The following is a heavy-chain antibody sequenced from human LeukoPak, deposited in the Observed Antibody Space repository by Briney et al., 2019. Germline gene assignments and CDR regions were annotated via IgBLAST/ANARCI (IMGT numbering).Heavy chain of an antibody. Sequence: SETLSLTCAVSGGSISSGGYSWSWIRQPPGKGLEWIGYIYHSGSTYYNPSLKSRVTISVDRSKNQFSLKRSFVTAADTAVYYCASQLSPGIGYFDYWGQGTLVTVSS. J-gene: IGHJ4*02. CDR2: IYHSGST. CDR1: GGSISSGGYS. D-gene: IGHD2/OR15-2a*01. CDR3: ASQLSPGIGYFDY. V-gene: IGHV4-30-2*01.